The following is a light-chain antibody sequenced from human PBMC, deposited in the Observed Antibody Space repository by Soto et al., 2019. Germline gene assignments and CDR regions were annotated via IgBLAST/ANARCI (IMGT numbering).Light chain of an antibody. CDR1: QSVHSY. Sequence: EIVLTQSPATLSLSPGDRATLFCRASQSVHSYLAWYRLKPGQAPRLLIYDASNRATGIPARFSGSGSGTYFILTISSLDPEDFAVYYCQHRSNLPVTFGGGTRVEIK. CDR3: QHRSNLPVT. V-gene: IGKV3-11*01. J-gene: IGKJ4*01. CDR2: DAS.